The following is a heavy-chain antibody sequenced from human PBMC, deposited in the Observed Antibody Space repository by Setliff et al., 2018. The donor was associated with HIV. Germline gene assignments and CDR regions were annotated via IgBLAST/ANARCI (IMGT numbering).Heavy chain of an antibody. V-gene: IGHV3-21*01. Sequence: PGGSLRLSCEASGFTFRTEIMNWVRQSPGKGLEWISYISASSSYIHYADSVRGRFTVSRDNSNNILYLQMDDLTAGDTAIYYCAREMTSVSTLVTWLDPWGQGTQVTV. J-gene: IGHJ5*02. CDR3: AREMTSVSTLVTWLDP. D-gene: IGHD4-4*01. CDR1: GFTFRTEI. CDR2: ISASSSYI.